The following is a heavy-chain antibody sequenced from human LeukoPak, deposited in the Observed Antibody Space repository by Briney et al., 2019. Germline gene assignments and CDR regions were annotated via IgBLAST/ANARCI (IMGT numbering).Heavy chain of an antibody. D-gene: IGHD1-26*01. CDR1: GFTFSGSA. CDR3: TRHPIVGANHFDY. CDR2: IRSKANSYAT. J-gene: IGHJ4*02. V-gene: IGHV3-73*01. Sequence: GGSLRLSCAASGFTFSGSAMHWVRQASGKGLEWVGRIRSKANSYATAYAASVRGGFTISRDDSKNTAYLQMNSLKTEDTAVYYCTRHPIVGANHFDYWGQGTLVTVSS.